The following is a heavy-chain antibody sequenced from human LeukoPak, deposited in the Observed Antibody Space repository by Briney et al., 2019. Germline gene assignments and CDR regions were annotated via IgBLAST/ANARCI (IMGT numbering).Heavy chain of an antibody. J-gene: IGHJ6*02. Sequence: GGSLRLSCAASGSTFSSYGMHWVRQAPGKGLEWVAVISYDGSNKYYADSVKGRFTISRDNSKNTLYLQMNSLRAEDTAVYYCAKDGHTYGMDVWGQGTTVTVSS. CDR2: ISYDGSNK. V-gene: IGHV3-30*18. CDR1: GSTFSSYG. CDR3: AKDGHTYGMDV. D-gene: IGHD3/OR15-3a*01.